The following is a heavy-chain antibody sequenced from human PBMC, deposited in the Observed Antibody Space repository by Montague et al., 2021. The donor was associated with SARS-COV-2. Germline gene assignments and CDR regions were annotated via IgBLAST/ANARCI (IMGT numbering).Heavy chain of an antibody. CDR3: GKDIVPYYYEDGMDV. J-gene: IGHJ6*02. CDR2: ICVDGGST. V-gene: IGHV3-43*02. D-gene: IGHD2-2*01. Sequence: SLRLSCAASGFTFDNYAMHWVRQAPGKGLEWVSVICVDGGSTYYADSVKGRFTISRDKNKNSLYLQMNSLRTEDTALYYCGKDIVPYYYEDGMDVWGQGTTVTVSS. CDR1: GFTFDNYA.